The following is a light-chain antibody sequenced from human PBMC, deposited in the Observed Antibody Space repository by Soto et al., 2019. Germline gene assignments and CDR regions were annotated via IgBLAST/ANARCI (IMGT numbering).Light chain of an antibody. CDR1: STDVGGYNF. Sequence: QSVLTQPASVSGSLGQSITMSCTGTSTDVGGYNFVSWYQQHPDKAPKLLIYEVTNRPSGVSNRFSGSKSGNTASLTISGLQAEDEAHYYCSSYTSTGNPVLGNGTKLT. V-gene: IGLV2-14*01. CDR2: EVT. J-gene: IGLJ1*01. CDR3: SSYTSTGNPV.